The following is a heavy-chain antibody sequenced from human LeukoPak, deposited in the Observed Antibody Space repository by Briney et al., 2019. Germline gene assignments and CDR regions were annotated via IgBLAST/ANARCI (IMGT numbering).Heavy chain of an antibody. Sequence: ASVKVSCWASGYTFTSYGISWVRQAPGQGLEWMGWISAYNGNIHYAQKLQGRVTMTTDTSTSTAYMELRSLRSDDTAVYYCAAPYGGYCSSTSCYNPYYYGMDVWGQGTTVTVSS. J-gene: IGHJ6*02. CDR1: GYTFTSYG. D-gene: IGHD2-2*02. V-gene: IGHV1-18*01. CDR3: AAPYGGYCSSTSCYNPYYYGMDV. CDR2: ISAYNGNI.